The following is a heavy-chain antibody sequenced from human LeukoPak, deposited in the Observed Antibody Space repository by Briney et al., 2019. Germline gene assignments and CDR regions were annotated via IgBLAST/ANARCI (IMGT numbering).Heavy chain of an antibody. Sequence: SETLSLTCAVSGGSISSSSYYWGWIRQPPGKGLEWIGSIYYSGSTYYNPSIKSRVTISVDTSKNQFSLKLSSVTAADTAVYYCARPTVYYYYYMDVWGKGTTVTVSS. V-gene: IGHV4-39*01. CDR2: IYYSGST. CDR1: GGSISSSSYY. CDR3: ARPTVYYYYYMDV. D-gene: IGHD4-11*01. J-gene: IGHJ6*03.